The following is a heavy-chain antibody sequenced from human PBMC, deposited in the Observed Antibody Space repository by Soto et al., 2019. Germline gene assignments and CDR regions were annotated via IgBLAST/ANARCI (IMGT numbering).Heavy chain of an antibody. V-gene: IGHV4-59*01. J-gene: IGHJ4*02. CDR2: IYYSGSS. Sequence: SETLSLTCTVLGGSISSYYWTWIRQPTGKGLEWICYIYYSGSSNYNPSLQSRVTISVDTSKNQFSRNLSSVTAADTAVYYCARDSTRAYRGYDKLDYWGQGTLVTVSS. CDR3: ARDSTRAYRGYDKLDY. D-gene: IGHD5-12*01. CDR1: GGSISSYY.